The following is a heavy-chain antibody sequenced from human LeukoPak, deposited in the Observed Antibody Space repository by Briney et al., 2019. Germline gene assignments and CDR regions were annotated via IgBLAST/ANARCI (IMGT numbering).Heavy chain of an antibody. CDR3: ARVGYIGSSWLFDY. D-gene: IGHD1-26*01. CDR1: GGSITSYC. V-gene: IGHV4-4*07. Sequence: TSETLSLTCTVSGGSITSYCWGWVRQPAGKGLEWIGRIYTTGRADHHPSLNSRLTMSVDTSKNQFSLNLSSVTAADTAVYYCARVGYIGSSWLFDYWGQGALVIVSS. CDR2: IYTTGRA. J-gene: IGHJ4*02.